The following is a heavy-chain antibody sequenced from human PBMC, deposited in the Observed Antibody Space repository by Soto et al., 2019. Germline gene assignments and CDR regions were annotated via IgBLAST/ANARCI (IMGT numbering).Heavy chain of an antibody. Sequence: PGGSLRLSCAASGFTVSSNYMSWVRQAPGKGLEWVSVIYSGGSTYYADSVKGRFTISRDNSKNTLYPQMNSLRAEDTAVYYCARGYSGSYYGAFDIWGQGTMVTV. V-gene: IGHV3-53*01. J-gene: IGHJ3*02. D-gene: IGHD1-26*01. CDR3: ARGYSGSYYGAFDI. CDR2: IYSGGST. CDR1: GFTVSSNY.